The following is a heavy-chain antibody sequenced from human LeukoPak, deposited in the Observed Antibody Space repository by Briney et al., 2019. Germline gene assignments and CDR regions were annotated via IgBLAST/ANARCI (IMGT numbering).Heavy chain of an antibody. J-gene: IGHJ6*02. V-gene: IGHV4-39*01. D-gene: IGHD3-3*01. CDR3: ARQYYDFWSGTHYYYGMDV. CDR2: IYYSGST. Sequence: SETLSLTCTVSGGSISSSSYYWGWIRQPPGKGLERIGSIYYSGSTYYNPSLKSRVTISVDTSKNQFSLKLSSVTAADTAVYYCARQYYDFWSGTHYYYGMDVWGQGTTVTVSS. CDR1: GGSISSSSYY.